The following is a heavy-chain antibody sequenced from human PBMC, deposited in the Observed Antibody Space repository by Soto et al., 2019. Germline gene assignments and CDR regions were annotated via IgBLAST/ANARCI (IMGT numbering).Heavy chain of an antibody. CDR2: IIPIFGTA. CDR3: ARSRVVVGHYFDY. CDR1: GVSISSYA. Sequence: GPSVELSCTASGVSISSYAISWVRQAPGQGFEWMGGIIPIFGTANYAQKIQGRVTITADESTSTAYMELSSLRSEDTAVYYCARSRVVVGHYFDYWGQGTLVTVSA. J-gene: IGHJ4*02. V-gene: IGHV1-69*13. D-gene: IGHD3-22*01.